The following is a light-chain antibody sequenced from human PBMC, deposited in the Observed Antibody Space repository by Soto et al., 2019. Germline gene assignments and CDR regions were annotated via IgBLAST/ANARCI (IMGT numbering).Light chain of an antibody. V-gene: IGKV1-5*01. CDR1: QSIGRW. J-gene: IGKJ4*01. Sequence: DIQMTQSPSTLSASGGERVAMTCRASQSIGRWLAWYQQKPGKAPKVLIYDASTLKSGVPSRFSGSGSGTDFTLTISSLQPEDFATYYCQQANSFPLTFGGGTKVDIK. CDR3: QQANSFPLT. CDR2: DAS.